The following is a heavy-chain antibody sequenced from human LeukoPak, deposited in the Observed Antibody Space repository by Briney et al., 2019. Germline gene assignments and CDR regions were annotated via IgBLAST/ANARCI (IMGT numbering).Heavy chain of an antibody. D-gene: IGHD1-26*01. Sequence: SQTLSLTSAISGDSVSSNSGAWNWVRQSPSRGLEWLGRTYYRSTRYNEYAVSVKTRITINPASSKNQFSLLRTSVTPEDTVVYYCARDFTVGGSFDYWGQGTLVTVSS. CDR1: GDSVSSNSGA. V-gene: IGHV6-1*01. J-gene: IGHJ4*02. CDR3: ARDFTVGGSFDY. CDR2: TYYRSTRYN.